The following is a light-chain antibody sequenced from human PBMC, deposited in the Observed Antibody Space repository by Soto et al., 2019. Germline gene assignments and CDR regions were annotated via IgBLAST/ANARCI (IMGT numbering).Light chain of an antibody. CDR1: SSDVGSYNL. V-gene: IGLV2-23*02. CDR2: EVS. CDR3: YSYAGSNNAGV. J-gene: IGLJ1*01. Sequence: SAQSQPATVSGSPRQSNTISCTGSSSDVGSYNLVSWYQQHPGKAPKLMIYEVSKGPSGVSNRFSGSKSANTASLTISGLQAEDEADYYCYSYAGSNNAGVFGTRNKVTV.